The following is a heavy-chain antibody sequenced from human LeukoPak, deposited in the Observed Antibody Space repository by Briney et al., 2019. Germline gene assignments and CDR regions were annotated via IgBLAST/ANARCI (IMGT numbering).Heavy chain of an antibody. CDR1: GFTFSSYG. CDR3: AKDAYGSGRSRYYYYGMDV. CDR2: ISYDGSNK. V-gene: IGHV3-30*18. Sequence: GGSLRLPCAASGFTFSSYGMHWVRQAPGKGLEWVAVISYDGSNKYYADSVKGRFTISRDNSKNTLYLQMNSLRAEDTAVYYCAKDAYGSGRSRYYYYGMDVWGKGTTVTVSS. J-gene: IGHJ6*04. D-gene: IGHD3-10*01.